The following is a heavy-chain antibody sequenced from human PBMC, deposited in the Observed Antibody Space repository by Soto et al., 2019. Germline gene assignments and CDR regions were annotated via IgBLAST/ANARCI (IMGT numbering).Heavy chain of an antibody. J-gene: IGHJ2*01. CDR2: ISTTSTDI. CDR3: ARGGAGVTVGYLDL. CDR1: EFTFSRYR. Sequence: EVQLVDSGGGLVKPGGSLRLSCAASEFTFSRYRMNWVRQAPGKGLEGVSSISTTSTDIYHADSVKGRFTISRDNAKSSLYLQMNSLRAEDTAVYYCARGGAGVTVGYLDLWGRGTLVTVSS. V-gene: IGHV3-21*01. D-gene: IGHD3-10*01.